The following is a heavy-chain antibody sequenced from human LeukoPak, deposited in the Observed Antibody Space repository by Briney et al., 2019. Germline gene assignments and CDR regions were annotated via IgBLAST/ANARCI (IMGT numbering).Heavy chain of an antibody. D-gene: IGHD3-22*01. V-gene: IGHV3-23*01. CDR1: GFTFSSYA. CDR2: ISGSGGST. CDR3: AKVGYDSSGYYYGGD. Sequence: GGSLRLSCAASGFTFSSYAMSWVRQAPGKGLEWASAISGSGGSTYYADSVKGRFTISRDNSKNTLYLQMNSLRAEDTAVYYCAKVGYDSSGYYYGGDWGQGTLVTVSS. J-gene: IGHJ4*02.